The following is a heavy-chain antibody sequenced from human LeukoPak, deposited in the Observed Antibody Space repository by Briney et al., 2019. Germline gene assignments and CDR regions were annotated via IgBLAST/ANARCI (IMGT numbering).Heavy chain of an antibody. CDR3: ARRPITMIVVVPNDAFDI. CDR1: GYSFTSYW. Sequence: GESLKISCKGSGYSFTSYWIGWVRQMPGKGLEWMGIIYPGDSDTRYSPSFQGQVTISADKSISTAYLQWSSLKASDTAMYYCARRPITMIVVVPNDAFDIWGQGTMVTVSS. CDR2: IYPGDSDT. V-gene: IGHV5-51*01. D-gene: IGHD3-22*01. J-gene: IGHJ3*02.